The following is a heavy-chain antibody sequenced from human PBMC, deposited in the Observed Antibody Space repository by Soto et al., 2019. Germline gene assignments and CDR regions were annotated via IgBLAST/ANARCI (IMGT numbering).Heavy chain of an antibody. V-gene: IGHV3-21*01. CDR1: GFTFSSYS. CDR3: ARGEYYYYYYYYMDV. CDR2: ISSSSSYI. D-gene: IGHD3-10*01. J-gene: IGHJ6*03. Sequence: GGSLRLSCAASGFTFSSYSMNWVRQAPGKGLEWVSSISSSSSYIYYADSVKGRFTISRDNAKNSLYLQMNSLRAEDTAVYYCARGEYYYYYYYYMDVWGKGTTVTVSS.